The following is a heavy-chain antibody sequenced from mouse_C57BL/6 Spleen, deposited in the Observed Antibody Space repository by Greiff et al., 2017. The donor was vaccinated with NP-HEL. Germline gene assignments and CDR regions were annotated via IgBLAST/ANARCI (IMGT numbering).Heavy chain of an antibody. CDR1: GYTFTSYW. CDR2: IYPGSGST. V-gene: IGHV1-55*01. CDR3: AREKDYGSSFFDD. Sequence: VQRVESGAELVKPGASVKMSCKASGYTFTSYWITWVKQRPGQGLEWIGDIYPGSGSTNYNEKFKSKATLTVDTSSSTAYMQLSSLTSEDAAVYYCAREKDYGSSFFDDWGKGTTLTVSS. J-gene: IGHJ2*01. D-gene: IGHD1-1*01.